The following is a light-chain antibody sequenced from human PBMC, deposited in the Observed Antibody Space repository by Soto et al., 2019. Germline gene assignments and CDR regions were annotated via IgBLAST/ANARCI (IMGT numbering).Light chain of an antibody. CDR2: DVS. CDR3: SSYTTSTTLEV. V-gene: IGLV2-14*01. J-gene: IGLJ2*01. Sequence: QSALTQPASVSGSPGQSITISCTGTSSDVGAYNYVSWYQQHPGKAPKLMIYDVSNRPSGVSNRFSGSKSGNTASLTISGLQAEDEADYYCSSYTTSTTLEVFGGGTKGPS. CDR1: SSDVGAYNY.